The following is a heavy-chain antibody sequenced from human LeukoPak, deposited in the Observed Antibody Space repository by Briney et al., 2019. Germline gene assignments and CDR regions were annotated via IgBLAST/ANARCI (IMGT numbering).Heavy chain of an antibody. D-gene: IGHD6-6*01. CDR3: ARDRWGSSSGFDY. CDR2: ISYDGSNK. CDR1: GFTFSSYA. J-gene: IGHJ4*02. V-gene: IGHV3-30*04. Sequence: GGSLRLSCAASGFTFSSYAMHWVRQAPGKGLEWVAVISYDGSNKYYADSVKGRFTISRDNSKNTLYLQMNSLRAEDTAVYYCARDRWGSSSGFDYWGQGTLVTVSS.